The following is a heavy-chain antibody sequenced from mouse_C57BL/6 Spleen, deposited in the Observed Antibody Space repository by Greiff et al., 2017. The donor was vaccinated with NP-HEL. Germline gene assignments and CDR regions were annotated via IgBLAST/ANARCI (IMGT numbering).Heavy chain of an antibody. D-gene: IGHD2-1*01. J-gene: IGHJ3*01. Sequence: EVKLVESGPGLVKPSQSLSLTCSVTGYSITSGYYWNWIRQFPGNKLEWMGYISYDGSNNYNPSLKNRISITRDTSKNQFFLKLNSVTTEDTATYYCARDGNYRAWFAYWGQGTLVTVSA. CDR1: GYSITSGYY. V-gene: IGHV3-6*01. CDR2: ISYDGSN. CDR3: ARDGNYRAWFAY.